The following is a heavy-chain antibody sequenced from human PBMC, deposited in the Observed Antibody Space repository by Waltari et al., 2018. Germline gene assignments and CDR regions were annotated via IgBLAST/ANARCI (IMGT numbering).Heavy chain of an antibody. CDR2: INHSGST. V-gene: IGHV4-34*01. CDR3: ARGDFRYSYASGY. D-gene: IGHD5-18*01. J-gene: IGHJ4*02. Sequence: QVQLQQWGAGLLKPSETLSLTCAVYGGSFSGYYWSWIRQPPGKGLEWIGEINHSGSTNYNPSLKSRVTISVDTSKNQFSLKLSSVTAADTAVYYCARGDFRYSYASGYWGQGTLVTVSS. CDR1: GGSFSGYY.